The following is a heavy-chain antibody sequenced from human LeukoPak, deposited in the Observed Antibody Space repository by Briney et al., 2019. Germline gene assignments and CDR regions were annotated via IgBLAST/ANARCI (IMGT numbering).Heavy chain of an antibody. CDR1: GFPSDDYA. CDR3: AKEADYYDIRGDVY. V-gene: IGHV3-9*02. CDR2: ISWNSGSI. D-gene: IGHD3-22*01. J-gene: IGHJ4*02. Sequence: GGSLRHSCAASGFPSDDYAMHWVRQAPGKGLEWVSGISWNSGSIGYADSVKGRFTISRDNAKNSLYLQMNSLRAEDTALYYCAKEADYYDIRGDVYWDRASLLTVSS.